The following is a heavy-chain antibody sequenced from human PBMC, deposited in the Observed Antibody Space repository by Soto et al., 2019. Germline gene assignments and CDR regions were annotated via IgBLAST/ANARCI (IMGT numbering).Heavy chain of an antibody. CDR2: ITPFNGDT. CDR1: GYTFSSNS. V-gene: IGHV1-18*04. J-gene: IGHJ4*02. CDR3: ARDHRLRYFDWLPYFDY. D-gene: IGHD3-9*01. Sequence: ASVKVSCKASGYTFSSNSIHWVRQAPGQGLEWMGWITPFNGDTSYAQKFQGRVTMTTDTSTSTVFMELRSLRFDDTAVYYCARDHRLRYFDWLPYFDYWGQGTLVTVSS.